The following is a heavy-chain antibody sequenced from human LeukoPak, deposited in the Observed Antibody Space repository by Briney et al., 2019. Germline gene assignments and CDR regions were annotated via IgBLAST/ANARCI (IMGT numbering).Heavy chain of an antibody. CDR1: GYSIRNGYY. CDR3: ARDYNRNDFYGDYRSFHH. D-gene: IGHD4-17*01. CDR2: IYHSGGT. Sequence: SETLSLTCTVSGYSIRNGYYWACIRQTPGKGLEWIGNIYHSGGTYYNPSLKSRVTILVDTSKNQFSLKVSSVTAADTAVYYCARDYNRNDFYGDYRSFHHWGQGTLVTVSS. J-gene: IGHJ1*01. V-gene: IGHV4-38-2*02.